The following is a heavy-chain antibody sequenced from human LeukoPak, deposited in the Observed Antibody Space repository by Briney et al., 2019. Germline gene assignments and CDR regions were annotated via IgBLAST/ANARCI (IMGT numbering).Heavy chain of an antibody. J-gene: IGHJ4*02. V-gene: IGHV4-34*01. CDR3: ARGHSSGWYDY. CDR2: INHSGST. Sequence: SETLSLTCAVYGGSFSGYYWSWIRQPPGKGLEWIGEINHSGSTNYNPSLKSRVTISVDTSKNQFSLKLSSVTAADTAVYYCARGHSSGWYDYWGQGTLVSVSS. CDR1: GGSFSGYY. D-gene: IGHD6-19*01.